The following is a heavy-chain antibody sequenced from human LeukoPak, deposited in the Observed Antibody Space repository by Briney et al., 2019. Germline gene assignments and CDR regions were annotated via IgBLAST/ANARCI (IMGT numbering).Heavy chain of an antibody. CDR2: ISWNSGSI. Sequence: GGSLRLSCAASGFTFDDYAMHWVRQAPGKGREWFSGISWNSGSIGYADSVKGRLTISRDNAKNSMYLQMNSLRAEDTALYYCAKLGYCSSTSCYPNDYYYYGMDVWGQGTTVTVSS. J-gene: IGHJ6*02. CDR3: AKLGYCSSTSCYPNDYYYYGMDV. D-gene: IGHD2-2*01. V-gene: IGHV3-9*01. CDR1: GFTFDDYA.